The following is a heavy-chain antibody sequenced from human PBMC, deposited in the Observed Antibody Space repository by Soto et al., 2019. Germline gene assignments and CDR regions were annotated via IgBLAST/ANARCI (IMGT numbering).Heavy chain of an antibody. V-gene: IGHV1-18*01. J-gene: IGHJ4*02. D-gene: IGHD6-19*01. CDR1: GYSFDIDG. CDR2: IGTYNGNS. CDR3: ARDAATVASSYFDL. Sequence: QVQLVQSGPEMRKPGDSVKVSCKASGYSFDIDGMTWVRQAPGQGLEWMGWIGTYNGNSDYAQKFQGRVTMTRDTSTTTAYMELRSLRSDDTAVYYCARDAATVASSYFDLWGQGTLVTVSS.